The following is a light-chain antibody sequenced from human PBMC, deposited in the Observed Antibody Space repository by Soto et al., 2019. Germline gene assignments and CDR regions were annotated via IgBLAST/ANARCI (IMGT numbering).Light chain of an antibody. CDR1: NIGIKS. CDR3: QVCDSSSDHYV. V-gene: IGLV3-21*04. Sequence: SYELTQPPSVSVAPGKTARITCGGNNIGIKSVHWYQQKPGQAPVLVIYYDSDRPSGIPERFSGSNSGNTATLTISRVEAGDEADYYCQVCDSSSDHYVFGTGTKVTVL. CDR2: YDS. J-gene: IGLJ1*01.